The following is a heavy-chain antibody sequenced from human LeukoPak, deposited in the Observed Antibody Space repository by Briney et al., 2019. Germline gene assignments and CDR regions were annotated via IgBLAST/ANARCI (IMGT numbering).Heavy chain of an antibody. CDR3: ARDYYDSSGYQYLDAFDI. CDR2: IYYSGST. D-gene: IGHD3-22*01. CDR1: GGSISSYY. J-gene: IGHJ3*02. V-gene: IGHV4-59*01. Sequence: SETLSLTCTVSGGSISSYYWSWIRQPPGKGLEWIGYIYYSGSTSYNPSLKSRVTISVDTSKNQFSLKLRSVTAADTAVYYCARDYYDSSGYQYLDAFDIWGQGTMVTVSS.